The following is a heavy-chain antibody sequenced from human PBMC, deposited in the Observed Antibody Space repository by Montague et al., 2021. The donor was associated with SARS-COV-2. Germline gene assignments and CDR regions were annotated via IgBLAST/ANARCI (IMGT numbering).Heavy chain of an antibody. D-gene: IGHD3-16*02. CDR1: GFTFSSYA. CDR3: ARGRGVITFGGVIGYDAFDI. V-gene: IGHV3-30-3*01. J-gene: IGHJ3*02. CDR2: ISYDGSNK. Sequence: SLRLSCAAPGFTFSSYAMHWVRQAPGKGLEWVAVISYDGSNKYYADSVKGRFTISRDNSKNTLYLQMNSLRAEDTAVYYCARGRGVITFGGVIGYDAFDIWGQGTMVTVSS.